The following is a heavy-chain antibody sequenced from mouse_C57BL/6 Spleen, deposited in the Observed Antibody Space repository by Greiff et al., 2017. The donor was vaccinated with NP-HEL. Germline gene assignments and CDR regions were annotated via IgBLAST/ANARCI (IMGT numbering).Heavy chain of an antibody. CDR1: GYSITSGYY. Sequence: EVQLQESGPGLVKPSQSLSLTCSVTGYSITSGYYWNWIRQFPGNKLEWMGYISYDGSNNYNPSLKNRISITRDTSKNQFFLKLNSVTTEDTATYYCARGGIYGRIYYAMDYWGQGTSVTVSS. J-gene: IGHJ4*01. CDR3: ARGGIYGRIYYAMDY. D-gene: IGHD1-1*02. V-gene: IGHV3-6*01. CDR2: ISYDGSN.